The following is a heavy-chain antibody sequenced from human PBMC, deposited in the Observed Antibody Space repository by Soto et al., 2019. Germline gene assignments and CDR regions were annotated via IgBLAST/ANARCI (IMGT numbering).Heavy chain of an antibody. CDR3: ESTDPWYRTDY. D-gene: IGHD6-13*01. CDR2: INHSGST. V-gene: IGHV4-34*01. Sequence: SETLSLTCAVYGGSFSGYYWSWIRQPPGKGLEWIGEINHSGSTNYNPSLKSRVTISVDTSKNQFSLKLSSVTAADTAVYYCESTDPWYRTDYWGQGTLVTVSS. CDR1: GGSFSGYY. J-gene: IGHJ4*02.